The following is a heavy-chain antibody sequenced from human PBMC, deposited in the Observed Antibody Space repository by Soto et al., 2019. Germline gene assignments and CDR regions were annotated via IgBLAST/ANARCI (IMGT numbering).Heavy chain of an antibody. V-gene: IGHV1-69*12. Sequence: QVQLVQSGAEVKKPGSSVKVSCKASGGTFISYAISWVRQAPGQGLEWMGGIIPFFGTANYAQKFQGRVTITADESTSTAYMELSSLRSEDTAVYYCARYRYGYSYFDYWGQGTLVTVSS. CDR3: ARYRYGYSYFDY. J-gene: IGHJ4*02. CDR1: GGTFISYA. CDR2: IIPFFGTA. D-gene: IGHD5-18*01.